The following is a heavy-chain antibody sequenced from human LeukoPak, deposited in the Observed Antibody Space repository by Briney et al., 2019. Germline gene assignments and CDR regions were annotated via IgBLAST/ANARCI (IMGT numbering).Heavy chain of an antibody. CDR1: GYSFTSYW. D-gene: IGHD5-24*01. CDR3: ARPEGRDGYVQYYFDY. V-gene: IGHV5-51*01. Sequence: KVSCKGSGYSFTSYWIGWVRQMPGKGLEWMGIIYPGDSDTRYSPSFQGQVTISADKSISTAYLQWSSLKASDTAMYYCARPEGRDGYVQYYFDYWGQGTLVTVSS. CDR2: IYPGDSDT. J-gene: IGHJ4*02.